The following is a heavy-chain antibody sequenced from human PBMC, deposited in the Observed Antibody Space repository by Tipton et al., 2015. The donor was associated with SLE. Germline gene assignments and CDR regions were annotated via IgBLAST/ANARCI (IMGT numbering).Heavy chain of an antibody. Sequence: QSGAEVKKPGASVKVSCKASGYTFTSYAMNWVRQAPGQGLEWMGWINTNTGNPTYAQGFTGRFVFSLDTSVSTAYLQISSLKAEDTAVYYCAMTYYYDSSGYYYPHYFDYWGQGTLVTVSS. CDR1: GYTFTSYA. CDR3: AMTYYYDSSGYYYPHYFDY. V-gene: IGHV7-4-1*02. D-gene: IGHD3-22*01. CDR2: INTNTGNP. J-gene: IGHJ4*02.